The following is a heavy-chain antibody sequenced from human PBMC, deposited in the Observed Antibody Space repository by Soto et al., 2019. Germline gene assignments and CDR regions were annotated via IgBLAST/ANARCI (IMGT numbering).Heavy chain of an antibody. J-gene: IGHJ2*01. CDR1: GGSISSSNW. D-gene: IGHD3-16*01. V-gene: IGHV4-4*02. Sequence: QVQLQESGPGLVKPSGTLSLTCAVSGGSISSSNWWSWVRQPPGKGLEWIGEIYHSGSTNYNPSLKNRVNISVDKSKNQFSLKLSSVAAADTAVYYWARAAVGGSHIPQYFDLWGRGTLVTVSS. CDR2: IYHSGST. CDR3: ARAAVGGSHIPQYFDL.